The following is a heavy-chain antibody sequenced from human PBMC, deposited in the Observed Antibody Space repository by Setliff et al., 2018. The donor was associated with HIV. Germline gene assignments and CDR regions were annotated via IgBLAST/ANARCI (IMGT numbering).Heavy chain of an antibody. CDR2: ISSSSYYI. V-gene: IGHV3-21*01. J-gene: IGHJ4*02. CDR1: GFTFSSYT. CDR3: ASIELAAMVPVDY. Sequence: PGGSLRLSCAASGFTFSSYTMNWVRQAPGKGLEWVSSISSSSYYIYYADSVKGRSTISRDNAKNSLFLQMNSLRAEDTAVYYCASIELAAMVPVDYWGQGTLVTVSS. D-gene: IGHD5-18*01.